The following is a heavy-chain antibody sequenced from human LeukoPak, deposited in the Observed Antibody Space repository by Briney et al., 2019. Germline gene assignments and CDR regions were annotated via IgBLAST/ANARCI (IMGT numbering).Heavy chain of an antibody. J-gene: IGHJ4*02. CDR1: GFTFSSYW. CDR2: IKQDGSEK. V-gene: IGHV3-7*03. Sequence: PGGSLRFSCAASGFTFSSYWMSWVRQAPGKGLEWVANIKQDGSEKYYVDSVKGRFTISRDNAKNSLYLQMNSLRAEDTAVYYCARDPYCSGGSCYRLGFDYWGQGTLVTVSS. D-gene: IGHD2-15*01. CDR3: ARDPYCSGGSCYRLGFDY.